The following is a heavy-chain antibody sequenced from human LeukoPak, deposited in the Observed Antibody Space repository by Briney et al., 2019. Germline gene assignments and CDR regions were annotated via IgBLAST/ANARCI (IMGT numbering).Heavy chain of an antibody. CDR3: ARGFEDYGDYGKSFDY. CDR2: ISSTNTYI. Sequence: GGSLRLSCAASGFTFSSYSMNWVRQAPGKGLEWVSSISSTNTYIYHADSVKGRFTVSRDIAESSLYLQMDSLRVEDSAVYYCARGFEDYGDYGKSFDYWGQGTLVTVSS. V-gene: IGHV3-21*01. J-gene: IGHJ4*02. CDR1: GFTFSSYS. D-gene: IGHD4-17*01.